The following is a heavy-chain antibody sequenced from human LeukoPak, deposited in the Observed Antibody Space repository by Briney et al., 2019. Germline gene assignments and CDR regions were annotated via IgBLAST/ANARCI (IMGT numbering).Heavy chain of an antibody. CDR3: ARDSQYYYDSSGYYPRDY. Sequence: KTSETLSLTCTVSGGSISSYYWSWIRQPPGKGLEWIGYIYYSGSTNYNPSLKSRVTISVDTSKNQFSLKLSSVTAADTAVYYCARDSQYYYDSSGYYPRDYWGQGTLVTVSS. J-gene: IGHJ4*02. D-gene: IGHD3-22*01. CDR1: GGSISSYY. CDR2: IYYSGST. V-gene: IGHV4-59*12.